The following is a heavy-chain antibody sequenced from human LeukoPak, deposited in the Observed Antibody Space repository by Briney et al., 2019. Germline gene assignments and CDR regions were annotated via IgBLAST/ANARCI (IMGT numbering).Heavy chain of an antibody. V-gene: IGHV3-11*01. D-gene: IGHD3-10*01. CDR3: ARVFKGQYYYGSGSYQFDY. CDR2: ISSSGSTI. J-gene: IGHJ4*02. Sequence: GGSLRLSCAASGFTFSDYYMSWIRQAPGKGLEWVSYISSSGSTIYYADSVKGRFTISRDNAKNSLYLQMNSLRAEDTAVYYCARVFKGQYYYGSGSYQFDYWGQGTLVTVSS. CDR1: GFTFSDYY.